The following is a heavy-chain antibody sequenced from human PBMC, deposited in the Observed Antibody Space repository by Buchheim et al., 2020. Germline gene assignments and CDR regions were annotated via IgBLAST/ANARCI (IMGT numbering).Heavy chain of an antibody. CDR1: GFTFSSYA. J-gene: IGHJ4*02. Sequence: EVQLLESGGGLVQPGGSLRLSCAASGFTFSSYAMTWVRQAPGKGLEWVSAVSGSGGSTYYADSVKGRFTISRDSSKNTLYLQMDSLTAEDTAVYYCAKDRQGGPAARYFDCWGQGTL. D-gene: IGHD2-2*01. CDR2: VSGSGGST. CDR3: AKDRQGGPAARYFDC. V-gene: IGHV3-23*01.